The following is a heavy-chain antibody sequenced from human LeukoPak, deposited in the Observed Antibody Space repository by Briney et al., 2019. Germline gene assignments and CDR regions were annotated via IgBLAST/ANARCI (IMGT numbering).Heavy chain of an antibody. D-gene: IGHD3-10*01. CDR1: GVSISSNLW. Sequence: SETLSLTCAVSGVSISSNLWWTWVRQPPGKGLEWIAEIHHSGSINYNPSLKSRVTISVDKAKNQFSLNLNSVTAADTAVYYCAKANGYGLIDIWGQGTMVTVSS. CDR3: AKANGYGLIDI. V-gene: IGHV4-4*02. CDR2: IHHSGSI. J-gene: IGHJ3*02.